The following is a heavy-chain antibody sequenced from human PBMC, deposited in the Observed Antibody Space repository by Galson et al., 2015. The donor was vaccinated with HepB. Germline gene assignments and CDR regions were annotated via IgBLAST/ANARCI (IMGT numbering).Heavy chain of an antibody. CDR1: GGSFSGYY. J-gene: IGHJ6*02. D-gene: IGHD5-18*01. V-gene: IGHV4-34*01. CDR2: INHSGST. Sequence: SETLSLTCAVYGGSFSGYYWSWIRQPPGKGLEWIGEINHSGSTNYNPSLKSRVTISVDTSKNQFSLKLSSVTAADTAVYYCAREARWIQRSGYYYGMDVWGQGTTVTVSS. CDR3: AREARWIQRSGYYYGMDV.